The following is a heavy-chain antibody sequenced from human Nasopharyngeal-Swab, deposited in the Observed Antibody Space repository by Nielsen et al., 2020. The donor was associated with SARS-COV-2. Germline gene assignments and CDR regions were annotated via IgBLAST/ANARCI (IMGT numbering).Heavy chain of an antibody. CDR3: ARVSYAILTGYYAAFDI. D-gene: IGHD3-9*01. J-gene: IGHJ3*02. Sequence: GGSLRLSCAASGFTVSSNYMSWVRQAPGKGLEWVSAIYSGGSTYYADSVKGRFTISRDHSKNTLYLQMNSLRAEDTAVYYCARVSYAILTGYYAAFDIWGQGTMVTVSS. CDR2: IYSGGST. CDR1: GFTVSSNY. V-gene: IGHV3-53*01.